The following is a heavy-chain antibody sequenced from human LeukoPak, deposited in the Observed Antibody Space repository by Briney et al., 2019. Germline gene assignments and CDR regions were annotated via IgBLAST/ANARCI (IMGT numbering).Heavy chain of an antibody. Sequence: ASVKVSCKASGYTFTGYYMHWVRQAPGQGLEWMGWINPNSGGTNYAQKFQGRATMTRDTSISTAYMELSRLRSDDTAVYYCARLYGGNSDSYFDYWGQGTLVTVSS. CDR2: INPNSGGT. D-gene: IGHD4-23*01. CDR3: ARLYGGNSDSYFDY. J-gene: IGHJ4*02. V-gene: IGHV1-2*02. CDR1: GYTFTGYY.